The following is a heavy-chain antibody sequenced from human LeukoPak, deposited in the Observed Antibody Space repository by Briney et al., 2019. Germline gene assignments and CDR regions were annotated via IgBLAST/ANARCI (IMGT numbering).Heavy chain of an antibody. Sequence: SVKVSCKASRGTFSSYAISWVRQAPGQGLEWMGRIIPILGIANYAQKFQGRVTITADKSTSTAYMELSSLRSEDTAVYYCAREMVGATYYFDYWGQGTLVTVSS. CDR2: IIPILGIA. CDR3: AREMVGATYYFDY. V-gene: IGHV1-69*04. CDR1: RGTFSSYA. D-gene: IGHD1-26*01. J-gene: IGHJ4*02.